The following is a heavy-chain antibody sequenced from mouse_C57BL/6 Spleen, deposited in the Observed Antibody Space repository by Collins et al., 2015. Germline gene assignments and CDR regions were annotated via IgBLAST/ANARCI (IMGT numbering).Heavy chain of an antibody. CDR2: IDPSDSET. J-gene: IGHJ3*01. V-gene: IGHV1-52*01. CDR1: GYTFTSYW. Sequence: QVQLQQSGGELARPGASVKLSCKASGYTFTSYWMHWVKQRPIQGLEWIGNIDPSDSETHYNQKFKDKATLTVDKSSSTAYMQLSSLTSEDSAVYYCAREAGAWFAYWGQGTLVTVSA. CDR3: AREAGAWFAY.